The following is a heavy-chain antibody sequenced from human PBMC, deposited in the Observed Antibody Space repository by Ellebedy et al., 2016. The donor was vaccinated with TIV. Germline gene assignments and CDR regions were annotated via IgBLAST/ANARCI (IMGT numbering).Heavy chain of an antibody. D-gene: IGHD1-26*01. CDR1: GYTFTSYG. Sequence: ASVKVSCKASGYTFTSYGISWVRQAPGQGLEWLGWISAYNGHTNYAQRLQGRVTMTTDTSTTTAYMELRSLRSDDTAMYYCARDRSSALVGAECDSWGQGTLVTVSS. V-gene: IGHV1-18*01. CDR3: ARDRSSALVGAECDS. J-gene: IGHJ4*02. CDR2: ISAYNGHT.